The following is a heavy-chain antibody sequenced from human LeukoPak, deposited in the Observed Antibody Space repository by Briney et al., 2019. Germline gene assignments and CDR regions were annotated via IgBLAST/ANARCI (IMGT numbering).Heavy chain of an antibody. CDR1: GFTFSSYS. CDR3: AQGRVRDF. Sequence: PGGSLRLSCAASGFTFSSYSMNWVRQAPGKGLEWVSSISSSSSYIYYADSVKGRFTISRDNAKNSLYLQMNSLNTDDTAIYYCAQGRVRDFWGQGTLVIVSS. J-gene: IGHJ4*02. D-gene: IGHD3-10*01. V-gene: IGHV3-21*04. CDR2: ISSSSSYI.